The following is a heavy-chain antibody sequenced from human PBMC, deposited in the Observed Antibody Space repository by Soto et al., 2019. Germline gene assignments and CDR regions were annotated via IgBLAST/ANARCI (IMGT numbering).Heavy chain of an antibody. CDR1: GFTFSSYW. V-gene: IGHV3-74*01. Sequence: SGGSLRLSCAASGFTFSSYWMHWVRQAPGKGLVWVSRINSDGSSTSYADSVKGRFTISRDNARNTLYLQMNSLRAEDTAVYYCARDRRSIAARDYYYGMDVWGQGTTVTVSS. J-gene: IGHJ6*02. CDR3: ARDRRSIAARDYYYGMDV. D-gene: IGHD6-6*01. CDR2: INSDGSST.